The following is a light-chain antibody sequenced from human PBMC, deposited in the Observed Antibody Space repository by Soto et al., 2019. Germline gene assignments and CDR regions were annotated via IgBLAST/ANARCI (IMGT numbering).Light chain of an antibody. CDR1: QSVYNN. CDR2: GAS. Sequence: EIVMTQSPATLSVSPGERATLSCRASQSVYNNLAWYQQKPGQAPRLLIYGASTRATGIPARFSGSGSGTEFTLTFSCLQSEDFAVYYCQQFSSYPLTFGGGTKVEIK. CDR3: QQFSSYPLT. J-gene: IGKJ4*01. V-gene: IGKV3-15*01.